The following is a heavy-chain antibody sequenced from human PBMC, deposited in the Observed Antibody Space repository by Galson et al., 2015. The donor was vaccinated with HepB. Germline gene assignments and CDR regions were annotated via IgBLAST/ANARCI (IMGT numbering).Heavy chain of an antibody. Sequence: SLRLSCAASGFTFSNAWMSWVRQAPGKGLEWVGRIKSKTDGGTTDYAAPVKGRFTISRDDSKNTLYLQMNSLKTEDTAVYYCTTTEYNWNDLTNDAFDIWGQGTMVTVSS. J-gene: IGHJ3*02. D-gene: IGHD1-1*01. CDR2: IKSKTDGGTT. CDR1: GFTFSNAW. CDR3: TTTEYNWNDLTNDAFDI. V-gene: IGHV3-15*01.